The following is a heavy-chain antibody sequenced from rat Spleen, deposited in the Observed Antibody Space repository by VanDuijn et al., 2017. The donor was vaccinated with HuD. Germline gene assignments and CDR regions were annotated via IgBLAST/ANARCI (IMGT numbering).Heavy chain of an antibody. D-gene: IGHD1-6*01. CDR2: ITNASGRT. CDR1: GFTFNNYW. Sequence: EVQLVESGGGLVQPGGSLKLSCVASGFTFNNYWMTWIRQAPGKGLEWVASITNASGRTYYSDFVKGRFTISRDNAKSTLYLQMDSLRSEDTATYYCTTFSDYATSPFAYWGRGALVTVSS. J-gene: IGHJ3*01. V-gene: IGHV5-31*01. CDR3: TTFSDYATSPFAY.